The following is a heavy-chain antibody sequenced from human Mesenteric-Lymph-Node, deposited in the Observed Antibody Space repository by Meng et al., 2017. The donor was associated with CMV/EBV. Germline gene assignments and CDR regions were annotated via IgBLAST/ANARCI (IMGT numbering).Heavy chain of an antibody. V-gene: IGHV1-46*01. CDR2: INPSGGST. Sequence: ASVKVSCKASGYTFTSYFIHWVRQAPGQGLEWMGIINPSGGSTSYAQKFQGRVTMTRDTSTTTVYMELSTLRSDDTAVYYCARDYCGGDCQVANWFDPWGPVTLVPVSS. J-gene: IGHJ5*02. D-gene: IGHD2-21*01. CDR3: ARDYCGGDCQVANWFDP. CDR1: GYTFTSYF.